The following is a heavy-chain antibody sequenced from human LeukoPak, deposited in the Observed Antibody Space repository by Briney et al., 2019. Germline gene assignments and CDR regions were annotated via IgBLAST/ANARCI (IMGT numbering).Heavy chain of an antibody. J-gene: IGHJ1*01. Sequence: PSETLSLTCAVYGGSFSGYYWSWIRQPPGKGLEWIGEINHSGSSNYNPSLKSRVTISVDTSKKQFSLTLSCVTAADTAVYYCXXXXXXXFWSGYSAAEYFQHWGQGTLVTVSS. V-gene: IGHV4-34*01. CDR1: GGSFSGYY. D-gene: IGHD3-3*01. CDR3: XXXXXXXFWSGYSAAEYFQH. CDR2: INHSGSS.